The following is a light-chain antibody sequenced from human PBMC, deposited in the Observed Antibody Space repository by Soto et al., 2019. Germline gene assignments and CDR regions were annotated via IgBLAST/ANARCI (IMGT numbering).Light chain of an antibody. J-gene: IGKJ1*01. Sequence: DIQMTQSPSTLSASVGDRVTITCRASQSISSWLAWYQQKPGKAPKLLIYDAFSLESEVPSRFSGSGSGTEFTLTISSLQPDDFATYYCQQYNSYSWAVGQGTKVDIK. V-gene: IGKV1-5*01. CDR3: QQYNSYSWA. CDR1: QSISSW. CDR2: DAF.